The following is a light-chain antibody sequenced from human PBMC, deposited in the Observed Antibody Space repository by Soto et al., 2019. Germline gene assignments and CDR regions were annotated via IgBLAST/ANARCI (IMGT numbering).Light chain of an antibody. CDR2: KAS. CDR1: QSISNW. J-gene: IGKJ5*01. CDR3: HSRA. V-gene: IGKV1-5*03. Sequence: IQMSVSISTLSASVRDRVTITCRASQSISNWLAWYQQKPGKAPKLLIYKASSLESGVPSRFSGSGSGTKFTLTSSRRDPDDFATYFCHSRAFGQGTRLEIK.